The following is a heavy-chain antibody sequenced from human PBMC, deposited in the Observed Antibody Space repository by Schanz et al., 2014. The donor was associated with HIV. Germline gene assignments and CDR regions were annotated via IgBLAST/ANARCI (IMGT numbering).Heavy chain of an antibody. CDR1: GFTFSSYR. Sequence: EVHLVESGGGLVKPGGSLRISCAASGFTFSSYRMNWVRHAPGKGLEWVSSISASGTYNFYGDSVKGRFTISRDNTNNSLYLQMSSLRAEDTAVYFCARDGYNSMSRKDYYFDSWGQGTLVTVSS. J-gene: IGHJ4*02. V-gene: IGHV3-21*01. CDR2: ISASGTYN. CDR3: ARDGYNSMSRKDYYFDS. D-gene: IGHD1-1*01.